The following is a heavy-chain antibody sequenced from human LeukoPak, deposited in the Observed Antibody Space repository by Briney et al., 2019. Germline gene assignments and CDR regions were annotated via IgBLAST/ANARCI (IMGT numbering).Heavy chain of an antibody. V-gene: IGHV4-4*07. Sequence: SETLSLTCTVSGGSISIYYWNWIRQPAGKGLEWIGRIYNTGSTNYNPSLKSRVTMSVDTSNNRLSLNLSPVAAADTAVYYCARDGGGTGRPFDFWGQGTLVTVSS. J-gene: IGHJ4*02. CDR1: GGSISIYY. D-gene: IGHD1-26*01. CDR2: IYNTGST. CDR3: ARDGGGTGRPFDF.